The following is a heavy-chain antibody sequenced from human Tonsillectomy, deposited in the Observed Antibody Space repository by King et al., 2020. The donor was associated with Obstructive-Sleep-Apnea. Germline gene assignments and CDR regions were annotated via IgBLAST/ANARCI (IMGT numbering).Heavy chain of an antibody. CDR1: GGSFRSYY. CDR3: ARNLCVAARPDNWFDP. CDR2: IHYSGNT. D-gene: IGHD6-6*01. V-gene: IGHV4-59*01. J-gene: IGHJ5*02. Sequence: VQLQESGPRLVKPSETLSLTCTVSGGSFRSYYWSWIRQSPGKGLEWIGYIHYSGNTNYNPSLKSRVTMSVDTSKNQFSLRLSSLTPADTAVYYCARNLCVAARPDNWFDPWGQGTLVSVSS.